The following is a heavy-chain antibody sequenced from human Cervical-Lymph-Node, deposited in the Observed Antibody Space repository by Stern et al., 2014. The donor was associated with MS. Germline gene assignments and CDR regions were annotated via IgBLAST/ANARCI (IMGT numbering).Heavy chain of an antibody. CDR2: LYWDDDT. Sequence: QITLKESGPTLVKPTQTLTLTCTFSGFSLGTGGVAVGWIRQPPGKGLEWLAHLYWDDDTCYSPSLKTSLTMTKDTSKNQVVLTMTNMDPVDTATYYCAKCKSIPARGKTNYYYGMDVWGQGTTVTVSS. D-gene: IGHD6-6*01. CDR3: AKCKSIPARGKTNYYYGMDV. J-gene: IGHJ6*02. CDR1: GFSLGTGGVA. V-gene: IGHV2-5*02.